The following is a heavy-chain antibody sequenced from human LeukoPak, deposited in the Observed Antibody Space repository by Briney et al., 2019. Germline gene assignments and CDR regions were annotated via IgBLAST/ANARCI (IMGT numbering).Heavy chain of an antibody. CDR1: GFTFSSYG. CDR3: ARDHRGSGSRYYYYYMDV. Sequence: GGSLRLSCATSGFTFSSYGMHWVRQAPDKGLEWVAFIRYDGSNKYYTDSVKGRFTISRDNSKNTLYLQMNNLRAEDTAVYYCARDHRGSGSRYYYYYMDVWGKGTTVTISS. V-gene: IGHV3-30*02. CDR2: IRYDGSNK. J-gene: IGHJ6*03. D-gene: IGHD3-10*01.